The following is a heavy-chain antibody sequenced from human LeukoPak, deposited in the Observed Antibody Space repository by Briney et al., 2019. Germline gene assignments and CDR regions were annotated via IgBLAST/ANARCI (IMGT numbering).Heavy chain of an antibody. Sequence: PSQTLSLTCAISGDSVSTNSATSTWLTHSPSRVLQRLGRTYYRSKWYNDYAVSMKSRITINPDTSKNQFSLQLNSVTPEDTAVYYCARLVGASWFDSWGQGTLVTVSS. J-gene: IGHJ5*01. CDR3: ARLVGASWFDS. D-gene: IGHD1-26*01. CDR2: TYYRSKWYN. V-gene: IGHV6-1*01. CDR1: GDSVSTNSAT.